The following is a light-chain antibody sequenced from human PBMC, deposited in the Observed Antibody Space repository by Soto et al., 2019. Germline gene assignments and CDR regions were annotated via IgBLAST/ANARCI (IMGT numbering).Light chain of an antibody. CDR3: NSYTAFNTRV. V-gene: IGLV2-14*01. J-gene: IGLJ1*01. CDR1: SSDVGAYEY. Sequence: QSALAQPASVSGSLGQSITISCTGTSSDVGAYEYVSWYQQHPGKVPKLLIYEVSDRPPGISDRFSGSKSGNTASLTISRLQSEDEADYYSNSYTAFNTRVFGTGTKLTVL. CDR2: EVS.